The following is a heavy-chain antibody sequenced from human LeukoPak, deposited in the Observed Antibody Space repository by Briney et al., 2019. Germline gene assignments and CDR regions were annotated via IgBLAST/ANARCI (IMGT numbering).Heavy chain of an antibody. CDR1: GGSISSSSYY. V-gene: IGHV4-61*01. Sequence: SETLSLTCTVSGGSISSSSYYWSWIRQPPGKGLEWIGYIYYSGSTNYNPSLKSRVTISVDTSKNQFSLKLSSVTAADTAVYYCARDVGIVVVPAARAHDAFDIWGQGTMVTVSS. CDR3: ARDVGIVVVPAARAHDAFDI. CDR2: IYYSGST. D-gene: IGHD2-2*01. J-gene: IGHJ3*02.